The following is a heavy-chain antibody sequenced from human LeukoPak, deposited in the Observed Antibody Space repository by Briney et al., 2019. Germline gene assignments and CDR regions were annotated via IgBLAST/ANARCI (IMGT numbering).Heavy chain of an antibody. V-gene: IGHV5-51*01. Sequence: LGESLKISCKASGYNFTSYWIGWVRQMPGKGLEWMGIVYPGDSDTRYSPSFQGQVTISADKSITTAYLHWSSLKASDTAMYYCASFHVSGGSYNGLHYWGQGTLVTVSS. J-gene: IGHJ4*02. D-gene: IGHD3-10*01. CDR3: ASFHVSGGSYNGLHY. CDR1: GYNFTSYW. CDR2: VYPGDSDT.